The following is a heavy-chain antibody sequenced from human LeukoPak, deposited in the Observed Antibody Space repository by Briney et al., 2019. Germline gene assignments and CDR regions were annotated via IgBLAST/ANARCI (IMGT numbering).Heavy chain of an antibody. V-gene: IGHV1-18*01. D-gene: IGHD1-26*01. J-gene: IGHJ4*02. CDR2: ISAYNGNT. CDR3: ATDLWVSYYDNPLDY. CDR1: GYTFTSYG. Sequence: ASVKVSCTASGYTFTSYGISWVRQAPGQGLEWMGWISAYNGNTNYAQKLQGRVTMTEDTSTDTAYMELSSLRSEDTAVYYCATDLWVSYYDNPLDYWGQGTLVTVSS.